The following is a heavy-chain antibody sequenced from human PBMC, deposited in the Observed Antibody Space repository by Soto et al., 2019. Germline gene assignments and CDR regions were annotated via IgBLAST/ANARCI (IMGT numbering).Heavy chain of an antibody. CDR2: ISSSSSTI. CDR1: GFTFSSYS. V-gene: IGHV3-48*01. CDR3: ARDSPRYSGSYSTDY. D-gene: IGHD1-26*01. Sequence: PGGSLRLSCAASGFTFSSYSMNWVRQAPGKGLEWVSYISSSSSTIHYSDSVKGRFTISRDNAKNSLYLQMNSLRAEDTAVYYCARDSPRYSGSYSTDYWGQGTLVTVSS. J-gene: IGHJ4*02.